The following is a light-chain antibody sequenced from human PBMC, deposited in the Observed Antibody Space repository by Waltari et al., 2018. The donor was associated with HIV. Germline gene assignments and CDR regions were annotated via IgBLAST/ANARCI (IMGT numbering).Light chain of an antibody. Sequence: QSALTPPASVSGSPVQSITISCTGTSRAIGAYKHLSWYRQHPDKAPQLLIYDVFYRPSGVSHRFSGSKSGNTASLTISGLQAEDEAVYSCSSYTTTNTIIFGGGTKLTVL. J-gene: IGLJ2*01. CDR2: DVF. V-gene: IGLV2-14*03. CDR1: SRAIGAYKH. CDR3: SSYTTTNTII.